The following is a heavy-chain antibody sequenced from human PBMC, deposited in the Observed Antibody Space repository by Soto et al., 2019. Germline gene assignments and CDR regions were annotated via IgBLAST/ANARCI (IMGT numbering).Heavy chain of an antibody. CDR1: GFNFNNYG. CDR3: VLVVDFSTGWGKDY. Sequence: QVQLVESGGGVVQPGRSLRLSCAASGFNFNNYGMHWVRQAPGTGLEWVAFSWFNGINKYYADSVKGRFAISRVNSENSLFLQMDRLRVDERGVYYCVLVVDFSTGWGKDYWCQGTLVTVSS. D-gene: IGHD3-16*01. V-gene: IGHV3-33*01. CDR2: SWFNGINK. J-gene: IGHJ4*02.